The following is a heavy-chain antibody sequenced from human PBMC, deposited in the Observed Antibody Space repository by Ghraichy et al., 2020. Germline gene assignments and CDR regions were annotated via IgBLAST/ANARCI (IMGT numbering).Heavy chain of an antibody. CDR3: ARGLSNWKDAPSWFDP. CDR1: GFSFSTYS. V-gene: IGHV3-48*02. J-gene: IGHJ5*02. Sequence: SLRLSCAASGFSFSTYSMSWVRKAPGRGLEWVSHISGGSYTIYYADSVEGRFTISRDNARNSLYLQMNSLRDEDTAVYYCARGLSNWKDAPSWFDPWGQGTLVTVSS. CDR2: ISGGSYTI. D-gene: IGHD1-1*01.